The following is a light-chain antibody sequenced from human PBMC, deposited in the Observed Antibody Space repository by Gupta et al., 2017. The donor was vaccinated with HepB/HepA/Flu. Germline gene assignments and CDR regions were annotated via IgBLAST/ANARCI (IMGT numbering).Light chain of an antibody. V-gene: IGKV3-11*01. Sequence: EILLTQSPATLSLSPGERATLSCRASQSVSIYLAWYQQKPGQAPRLLIYDASNWATRIPARFSGSGSGTDFTLTISSLEPEDFAVYYCQQRSNWPPSITFGQGTRLEIK. CDR1: QSVSIY. CDR3: QQRSNWPPSIT. J-gene: IGKJ5*01. CDR2: DAS.